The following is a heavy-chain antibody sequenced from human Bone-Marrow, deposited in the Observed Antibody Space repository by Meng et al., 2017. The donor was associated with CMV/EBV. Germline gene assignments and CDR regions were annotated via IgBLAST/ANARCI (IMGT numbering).Heavy chain of an antibody. CDR1: GFTFSSYS. D-gene: IGHD3-3*01. CDR3: ARGEVSGYDFWSAIRNPYYYGMDV. V-gene: IGHV3-21*01. Sequence: GESLKISCAASGFTFSSYSMNWVRQAPGKGLEWVSSIRSSSSYIYYADSVKGRFTISRDNAKNSLYLQMNSLRAEDTAVYYCARGEVSGYDFWSAIRNPYYYGMDVWGQGTTVTVSS. CDR2: IRSSSSYI. J-gene: IGHJ6*02.